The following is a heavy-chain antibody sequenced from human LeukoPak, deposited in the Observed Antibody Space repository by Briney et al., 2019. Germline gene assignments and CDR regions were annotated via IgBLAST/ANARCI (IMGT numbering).Heavy chain of an antibody. V-gene: IGHV4-39*01. Sequence: SETLSLTCTVSGGFINTPSYHWGWIRQSPGKGLEWIGSIYYTGSTSSNPSLNSRVTMSVDTSNKQFPLKLNSMTAANTAVYYCARHVRWLQLTLYFDIWGRGTLVTVSS. CDR1: GGFINTPSYH. D-gene: IGHD5-24*01. CDR2: IYYTGST. CDR3: ARHVRWLQLTLYFDI. J-gene: IGHJ2*01.